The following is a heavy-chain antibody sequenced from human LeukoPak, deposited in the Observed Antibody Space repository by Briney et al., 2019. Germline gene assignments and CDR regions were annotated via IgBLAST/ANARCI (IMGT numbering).Heavy chain of an antibody. Sequence: GGSLRPSCAAPGFTFDDYAMHWVRQAPGKGLEWVSAISGSGGSAYYADSMKGRFTISRDNSKNTLYLQMNSLRAEDTAVYYCAKDSSSSSLEVFDPWGQGTLVTVSS. J-gene: IGHJ5*02. V-gene: IGHV3-23*01. CDR2: ISGSGGSA. CDR3: AKDSSSSSLEVFDP. CDR1: GFTFDDYA. D-gene: IGHD6-6*01.